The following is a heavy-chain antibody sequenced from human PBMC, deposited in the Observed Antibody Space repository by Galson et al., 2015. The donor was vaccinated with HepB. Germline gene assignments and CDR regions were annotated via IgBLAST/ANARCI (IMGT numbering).Heavy chain of an antibody. D-gene: IGHD6-25*01. CDR2: ISSSGNTI. CDR3: ARAALGWFGP. Sequence: SLRLSCAASGFTFSDYFMTWIRQAPVKGLEWISSISSSGNTIYYADSVKGRFTISRDNAKKSLYLQMNSLRAEDTAVYYCARAALGWFGPWGQGTLVTVSS. V-gene: IGHV3-11*01. CDR1: GFTFSDYF. J-gene: IGHJ5*02.